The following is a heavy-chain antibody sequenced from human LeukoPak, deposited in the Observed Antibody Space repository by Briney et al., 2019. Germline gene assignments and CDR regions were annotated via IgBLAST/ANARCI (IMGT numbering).Heavy chain of an antibody. CDR1: GFTFSSYA. J-gene: IGHJ6*02. CDR3: ARTTYYYGSGSLMDV. V-gene: IGHV3-23*01. Sequence: GGSLRLSCAASGFTFSSYAMSWVRQAPGKGLEWVSSISAGGGSTYYPDSAKGRFTISRDKSKNTLYLQMNSLRAEDTAVYYCARTTYYYGSGSLMDVWGQGTTVTVSS. CDR2: ISAGGGST. D-gene: IGHD3-10*01.